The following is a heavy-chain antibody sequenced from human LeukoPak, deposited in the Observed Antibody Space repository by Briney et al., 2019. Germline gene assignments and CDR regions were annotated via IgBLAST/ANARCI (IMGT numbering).Heavy chain of an antibody. CDR2: IYPGDSDT. V-gene: IGHV5-51*01. J-gene: IGHJ5*02. CDR3: PRVAGSGSYTGWFDP. CDR1: GYSFTSYW. Sequence: GESLKISCKGSGYSFTSYWIGWVRQMPGKGLEWMGIIYPGDSDTRYSPSFQGQGTISADKSISTAYLQWSSLKASDTAMYYCPRVAGSGSYTGWFDPWGQGTLVTVSS. D-gene: IGHD3-10*01.